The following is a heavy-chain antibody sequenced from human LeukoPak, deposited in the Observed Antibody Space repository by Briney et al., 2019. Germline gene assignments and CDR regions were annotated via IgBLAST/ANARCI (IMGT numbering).Heavy chain of an antibody. D-gene: IGHD4-11*01. V-gene: IGHV4-59*01. CDR2: IHYSGST. CDR1: GGSISSYY. Sequence: PSETLSLTCTVSGGSISSYYWSWIRQPPGKGLEWIGYIHYSGSTNYNPSLKSRVTISVDTSKNQFSLKLTSVTAADTAVYYCARVLLGWDYTLDYWGQGTLVTVSS. J-gene: IGHJ4*02. CDR3: ARVLLGWDYTLDY.